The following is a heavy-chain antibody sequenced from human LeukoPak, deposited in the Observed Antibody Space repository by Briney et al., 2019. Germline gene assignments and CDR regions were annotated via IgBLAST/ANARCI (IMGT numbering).Heavy chain of an antibody. D-gene: IGHD1-26*01. CDR2: ISGGGGST. Sequence: GGSLRLSCAASGFPFTSYSMNWVRQPPGKGLEWVSTISGGGGSTYYEDSVKGRFTISRDNSKNTLYLQVNSLRAEDTAVYYCAKGGKWDVTPFDYWGQGTLVTVSS. CDR3: AKGGKWDVTPFDY. CDR1: GFPFTSYS. J-gene: IGHJ4*02. V-gene: IGHV3-23*01.